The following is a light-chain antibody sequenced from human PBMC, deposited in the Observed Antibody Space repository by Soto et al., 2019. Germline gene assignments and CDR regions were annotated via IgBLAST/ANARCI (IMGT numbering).Light chain of an antibody. V-gene: IGLV1-51*02. CDR1: SSNIGNNY. J-gene: IGLJ2*01. CDR2: ENN. CDR3: GKWDSSLSAQV. Sequence: QAVLTQPPSVSAAPGQKVTISCSGSSSNIGNNYVSWYQHLPGTAPKLLIYENNKRPSGIPDRFSGSKSGTTATLGITGLQTGDEADYYCGKWDSSLSAQVFGGGTKLTVL.